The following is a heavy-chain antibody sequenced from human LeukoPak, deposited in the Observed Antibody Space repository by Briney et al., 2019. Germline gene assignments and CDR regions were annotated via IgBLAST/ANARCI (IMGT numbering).Heavy chain of an antibody. V-gene: IGHV1-2*02. D-gene: IGHD2-2*01. CDR3: ARDNSWDIVVVPAASNWFDP. J-gene: IGHJ5*02. CDR2: INPNTGGT. Sequence: GASVKVSCKASGYTFTGYYMHWVRQAPGQGLDWMGWINPNTGGTNYAQKFQGRVTMTRDTSISTAYMELSRLRSDDTAVYYCARDNSWDIVVVPAASNWFDPWGQGTLVTVSS. CDR1: GYTFTGYY.